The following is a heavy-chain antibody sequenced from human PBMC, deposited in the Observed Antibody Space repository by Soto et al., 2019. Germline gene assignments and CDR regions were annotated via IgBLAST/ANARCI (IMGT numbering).Heavy chain of an antibody. CDR3: AKDRTIASRNFDS. J-gene: IGHJ4*02. CDR1: GFTFSDHG. V-gene: IGHV3-23*01. D-gene: IGHD6-6*01. CDR2: ISGSVGST. Sequence: GGSLRLSCTASGFTFSDHGMHWVRQAPGKGLEWVSSISGSVGSTFYADSVKGRFTISRDNSMNTLYLQMNSLRAEDTAVYYCAKDRTIASRNFDSWGQGALVTVSS.